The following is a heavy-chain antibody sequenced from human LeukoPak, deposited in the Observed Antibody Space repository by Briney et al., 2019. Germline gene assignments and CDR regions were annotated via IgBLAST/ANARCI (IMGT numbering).Heavy chain of an antibody. CDR1: GFTFSSFD. CDR3: ARGPPRGKYYYMDV. D-gene: IGHD1-1*01. V-gene: IGHV3-13*01. CDR2: IGTASDT. Sequence: PGGSLRLSCAASGFTFSSFDMHWVRQPPGQGLEWVSPIGTASDTYYPGSVEDRFTLSRDNAKNSLYLQMNSLTAGDTAVYYCARGPPRGKYYYMDVWGKGTTVTVPS. J-gene: IGHJ6*03.